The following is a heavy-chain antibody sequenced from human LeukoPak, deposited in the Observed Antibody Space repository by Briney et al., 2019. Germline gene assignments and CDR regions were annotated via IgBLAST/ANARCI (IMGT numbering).Heavy chain of an antibody. CDR3: ARGARAAGWFDP. CDR2: INPSGGST. CDR1: GYTFISYY. J-gene: IGHJ5*02. V-gene: IGHV1-46*01. Sequence: GASVKVSCKASGYTFISYYMHWVRQAPGQGLEWMGIINPSGGSTSYAQKFQGRVTMTRDMSTSTVYMELSSLRSEDTAVYYCARGARAAGWFDPWGQGTLVTVSS. D-gene: IGHD2-15*01.